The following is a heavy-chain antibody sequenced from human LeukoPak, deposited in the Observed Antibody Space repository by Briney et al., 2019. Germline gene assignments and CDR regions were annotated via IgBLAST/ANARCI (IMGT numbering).Heavy chain of an antibody. Sequence: SETLSLTCTVSGGSISSYYWSWIRQPPGKGLEWIGYIFYSGNTNYNSSLKSRVTISVDTSKNQFSLKLSSVTAADTAVYYCARAGHDYSNYFWFDPWGQGTLVTVSS. CDR2: IFYSGNT. V-gene: IGHV4-59*01. CDR3: ARAGHDYSNYFWFDP. D-gene: IGHD4-11*01. CDR1: GGSISSYY. J-gene: IGHJ5*02.